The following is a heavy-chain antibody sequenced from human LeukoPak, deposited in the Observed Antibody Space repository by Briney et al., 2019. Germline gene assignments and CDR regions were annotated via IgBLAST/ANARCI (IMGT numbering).Heavy chain of an antibody. D-gene: IGHD4-17*01. V-gene: IGHV4-39*01. CDR2: SDYSGGT. CDR1: AGSIRSTVHY. CDR3: ARDIGDFRTDY. Sequence: SETLSLTCTVSAGSIRSTVHYRAWIRQSPGKGLEWIGSSDYSGGTTYNPSLKSRVTVSVDTSKNQFSLKLTSVTAADTAVYYCARDIGDFRTDYWGQGTLVTVSS. J-gene: IGHJ4*02.